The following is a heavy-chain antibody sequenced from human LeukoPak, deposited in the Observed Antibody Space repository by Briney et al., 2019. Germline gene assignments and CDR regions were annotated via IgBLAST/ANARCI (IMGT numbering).Heavy chain of an antibody. CDR1: GDTFTGYY. V-gene: IGHV1-2*02. CDR3: ARESACGTTNCLAPADWLDP. CDR2: ISPNSGDT. D-gene: IGHD2-2*01. J-gene: IGHJ5*02. Sequence: GASVKLSCKASGDTFTGYYMHWVRQAPGQGLEWMGWISPNSGDTDIAQKFQGRVTMTRDTSIATSYMEVDSLTSDDTAVYYCARESACGTTNCLAPADWLDPWGRGTLVIVSS.